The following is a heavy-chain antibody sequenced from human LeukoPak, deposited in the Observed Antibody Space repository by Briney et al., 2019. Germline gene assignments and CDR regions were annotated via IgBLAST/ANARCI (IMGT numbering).Heavy chain of an antibody. CDR1: GFTVSSNY. D-gene: IGHD5-12*01. V-gene: IGHV3-66*01. Sequence: PGGSLRLSCAASGFTVSSNYMSWVRQAPGKGLEWVSVIYSGGSTYYADSVKGRFTISRDSSKNTLYLQMNSLRAEDTAVYYCARVRRGYSGYDREGYYFDYWGQGTLVTVSS. J-gene: IGHJ4*02. CDR3: ARVRRGYSGYDREGYYFDY. CDR2: IYSGGST.